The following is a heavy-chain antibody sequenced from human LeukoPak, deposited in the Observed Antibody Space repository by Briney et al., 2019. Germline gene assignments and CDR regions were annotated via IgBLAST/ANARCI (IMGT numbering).Heavy chain of an antibody. J-gene: IGHJ4*02. CDR1: EFNFRTYD. V-gene: IGHV3-48*03. Sequence: GGSLRLSCAASEFNFRTYDMYWVRQAPGKGLEWLSYINSGGNKIYYAGSVKGRFTISRDNANNSLSVQMNSLRVEDTAVYYCARAGEQLLVPGFDFWGQGTLVTVSS. CDR2: INSGGNKI. D-gene: IGHD6-6*01. CDR3: ARAGEQLLVPGFDF.